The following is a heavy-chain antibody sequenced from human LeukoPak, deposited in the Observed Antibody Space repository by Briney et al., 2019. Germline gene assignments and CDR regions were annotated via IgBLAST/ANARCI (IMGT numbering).Heavy chain of an antibody. V-gene: IGHV4-34*01. J-gene: IGHJ4*02. Sequence: SETLSLTCAVYGGSFSGYYWSWIRQPPGKGLEWIGEINHSGSTNYNPSLKSRVTISVDTSKNQFSLKLSSVTAADTAVYYCANLYGDTIKFDYWGQGTLVTVSS. CDR3: ANLYGDTIKFDY. D-gene: IGHD4-17*01. CDR1: GGSFSGYY. CDR2: INHSGST.